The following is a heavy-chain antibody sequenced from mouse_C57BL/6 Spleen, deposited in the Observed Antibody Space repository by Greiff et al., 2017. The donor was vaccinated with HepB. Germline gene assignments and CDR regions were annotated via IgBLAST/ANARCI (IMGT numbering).Heavy chain of an antibody. D-gene: IGHD1-1*01. V-gene: IGHV1-82*01. CDR3: ARGGYYGSSPDWYFDV. CDR1: GYAFSSSW. Sequence: VQLQQSGPELVKPGASVKISCKASGYAFSSSWMNWVKQRTGKGLEWIGRIYPGDGDTNYNWKFKGKATLTADKSSSTAYMQLSSLTSEDSAVYFCARGGYYGSSPDWYFDVWGTGTTVTVSS. CDR2: IYPGDGDT. J-gene: IGHJ1*03.